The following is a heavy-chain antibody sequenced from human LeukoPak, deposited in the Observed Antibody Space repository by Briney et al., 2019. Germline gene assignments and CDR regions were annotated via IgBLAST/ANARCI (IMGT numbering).Heavy chain of an antibody. J-gene: IGHJ3*02. D-gene: IGHD2-2*01. CDR2: INSNTGGT. CDR1: GYTFTGHY. V-gene: IGHV1-2*02. Sequence: ASVKVSCKASGYTFTGHYIHWVRQAPGKGLEWMGWINSNTGGTNYAQKFQGRVTMTRDTSVSTACMEVSRLRSDDTAVYYCARVSTYGCSSTTCLVFDIWGQGTVVTVSS. CDR3: ARVSTYGCSSTTCLVFDI.